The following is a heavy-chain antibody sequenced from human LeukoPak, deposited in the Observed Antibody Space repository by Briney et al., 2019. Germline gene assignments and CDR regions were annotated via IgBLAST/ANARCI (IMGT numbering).Heavy chain of an antibody. CDR2: IYSGGST. D-gene: IGHD4-17*01. V-gene: IGHV3-53*01. J-gene: IGHJ4*02. Sequence: GGSLRLSCAASGFTVSSNYMSWVRQAPGKGLEWVSVIYSGGSTYYADSVKGRFTISRDNSKNTLYLQMNSLRAEDTALYYCAKDGSTVTTLYYFDYWGQGTLVTVSS. CDR3: AKDGSTVTTLYYFDY. CDR1: GFTVSSNY.